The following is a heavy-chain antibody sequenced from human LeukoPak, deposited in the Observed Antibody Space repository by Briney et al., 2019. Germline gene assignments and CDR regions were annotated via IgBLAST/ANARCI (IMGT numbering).Heavy chain of an antibody. Sequence: NPSETLSLTXAVYGGSFSGYYWSWIRQPPGKGVEWIGVINHSGSTNYNPSLKSRVTISVDTSKNQFSLKLSSVTAADTAVYYCARRRRGYSYGYIDYWGQGTLVTVSS. CDR1: GGSFSGYY. CDR3: ARRRRGYSYGYIDY. D-gene: IGHD5-18*01. V-gene: IGHV4-34*01. CDR2: INHSGST. J-gene: IGHJ4*02.